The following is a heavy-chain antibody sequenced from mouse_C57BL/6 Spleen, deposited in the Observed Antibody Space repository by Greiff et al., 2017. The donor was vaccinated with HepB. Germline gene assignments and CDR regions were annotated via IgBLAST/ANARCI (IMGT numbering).Heavy chain of an antibody. CDR1: GYTFTSYW. Sequence: QVQLQQPGAELVRPGSSVKLSCKASGYTFTSYWMHWVKQRPIQGLEWIGNIDPSDSETHYNQKFKDKATLTVDKSSSTAYMQLSSLTSEDSAVYYCARGGAFPQAYGVYFDVWGTGTTVTVSS. V-gene: IGHV1-52*01. D-gene: IGHD6-5*01. J-gene: IGHJ1*03. CDR3: ARGGAFPQAYGVYFDV. CDR2: IDPSDSET.